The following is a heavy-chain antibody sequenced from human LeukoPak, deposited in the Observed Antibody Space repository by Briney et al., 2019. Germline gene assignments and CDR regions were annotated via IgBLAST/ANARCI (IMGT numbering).Heavy chain of an antibody. J-gene: IGHJ4*02. D-gene: IGHD3-10*01. V-gene: IGHV1-2*02. CDR1: GGTFSSYA. CDR2: INPNSGGT. CDR3: ARAFSRYGSGSYAIDY. Sequence: GASVKVSCKASGGTFSSYAISWVRQAPGQGLEWMGWINPNSGGTNYAQKFQGRVTMTRDTSISTAYMELSRLRSDDTAVYYCARAFSRYGSGSYAIDYWGQGTLVTVSS.